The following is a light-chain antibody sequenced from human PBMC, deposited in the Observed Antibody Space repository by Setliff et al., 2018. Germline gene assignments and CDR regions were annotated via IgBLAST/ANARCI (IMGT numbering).Light chain of an antibody. CDR2: EVI. CDR1: SSDVGSYDL. CDR3: LSYTSETTHAL. Sequence: QSALTQPASVSGSPGQSITISCSGTSSDVGSYDLVSWYQQHPGKAPKLLIYEVIKRPSGVSDRFSGSKSGNTASLTISGLQAEDEADYYCLSYTSETTHALFGGGTQLTVL. V-gene: IGLV2-14*03. J-gene: IGLJ2*01.